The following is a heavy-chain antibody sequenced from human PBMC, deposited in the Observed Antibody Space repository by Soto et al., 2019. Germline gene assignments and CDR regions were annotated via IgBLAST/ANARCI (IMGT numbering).Heavy chain of an antibody. CDR3: ARHGPSLRYFDWSIDY. Sequence: SETLSLTCTVSGGSISSGDYYWSWIRQPPGKGLEWIGYIYYSGSTYYNPSLKSRVTISVDRSKNQFSLKLNSVTAADTAVYYCARHGPSLRYFDWSIDYWGQGTLVTVSS. CDR2: IYYSGST. CDR1: GGSISSGDYY. V-gene: IGHV4-30-4*01. D-gene: IGHD3-9*01. J-gene: IGHJ4*02.